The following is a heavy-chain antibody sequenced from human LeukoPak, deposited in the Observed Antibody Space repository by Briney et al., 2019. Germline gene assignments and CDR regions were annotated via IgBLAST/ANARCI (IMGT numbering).Heavy chain of an antibody. CDR2: ITSSSSYT. V-gene: IGHV3-21*01. D-gene: IGHD3-10*02. Sequence: GGSLRLSCAAPGITFSNYNMNWVRQAPGKGLEWISSITSSSSYTFYADSVKGRFTISRDNAKNSLYLQMNSLRVEDTAIYYCAELGITMIGGVWGKGTTVTISS. J-gene: IGHJ6*04. CDR1: GITFSNYN. CDR3: AELGITMIGGV.